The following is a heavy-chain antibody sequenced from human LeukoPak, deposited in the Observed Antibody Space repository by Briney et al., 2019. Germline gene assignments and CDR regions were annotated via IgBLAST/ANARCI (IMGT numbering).Heavy chain of an antibody. D-gene: IGHD3-10*01. Sequence: KPGGSLRLSCAASGFTFSSYSMNCVRQAPGKGLEWVSSISSSSSYIYYADSVKGRFTISRDNAKNSLYLQMNSLRAEDTAVYYCARAQYYGSGSFPAFDYWGQGTLVTVSS. CDR1: GFTFSSYS. CDR2: ISSSSSYI. CDR3: ARAQYYGSGSFPAFDY. J-gene: IGHJ4*02. V-gene: IGHV3-21*01.